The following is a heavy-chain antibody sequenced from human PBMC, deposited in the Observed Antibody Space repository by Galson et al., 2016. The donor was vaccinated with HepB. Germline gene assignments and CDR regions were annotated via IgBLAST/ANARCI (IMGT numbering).Heavy chain of an antibody. J-gene: IGHJ4*02. CDR2: ISGSGGST. CDR1: GFTFSSYA. CDR3: AKSPALMVYGMPARRKPSLYYFDY. D-gene: IGHD2-8*01. Sequence: SLRLSCAASGFTFSSYAMSWVRQAPGKGLEWVSAISGSGGSTYYADSVKGRFTISRDNSKNTLYLQMNSLRAEDTAVYYCAKSPALMVYGMPARRKPSLYYFDYWGQGTLVTVSS. V-gene: IGHV3-23*01.